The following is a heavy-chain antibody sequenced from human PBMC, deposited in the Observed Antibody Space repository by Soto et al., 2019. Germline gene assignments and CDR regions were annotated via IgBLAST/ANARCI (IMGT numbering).Heavy chain of an antibody. D-gene: IGHD3-22*01. CDR2: INPADSDT. V-gene: IGHV5-51*01. CDR1: GYTFSRYW. CDR3: ARKDSSGYSNWFDP. J-gene: IGHJ5*02. Sequence: PGESLKTSCKTSGYTFSRYWIAWVRQTPGRGLEWRGIINPADSDTRYSPSLQGQVTISADKSTSTAYLHWNSLKASDSATYYCARKDSSGYSNWFDPWGQGTLVTVSS.